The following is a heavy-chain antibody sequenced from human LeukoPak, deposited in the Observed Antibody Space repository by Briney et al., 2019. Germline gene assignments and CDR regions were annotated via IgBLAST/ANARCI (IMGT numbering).Heavy chain of an antibody. D-gene: IGHD2-21*02. CDR1: GGSFSGYY. CDR2: INHSGST. J-gene: IGHJ6*03. V-gene: IGHV4-34*01. CDR3: ARTYCGGDCRGYYYSYYMDV. Sequence: SETLSLTCAVYGGSFSGYYWSWLRQPPGKGLEWIGEINHSGSTNYNPSLKSRVTISVDTSKNQFSLKLSSVTAADTAVYHCARTYCGGDCRGYYYSYYMDVWGKGTTVTISS.